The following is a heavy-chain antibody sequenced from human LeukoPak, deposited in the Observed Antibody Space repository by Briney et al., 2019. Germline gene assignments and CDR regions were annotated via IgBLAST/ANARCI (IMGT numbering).Heavy chain of an antibody. CDR2: IFYSGST. CDR1: GGSISSSSYY. Sequence: SETLSLTCTVSGGSISSSSYYWGWIRQPPGKGLEWIGSIFYSGSTSYNPSLKSRVTISVDTSNNQFSLKLSSVTAADTAVYYCARDLRAAAGSFDYWGQGTLVTVSS. D-gene: IGHD6-13*01. V-gene: IGHV4-39*07. J-gene: IGHJ4*02. CDR3: ARDLRAAAGSFDY.